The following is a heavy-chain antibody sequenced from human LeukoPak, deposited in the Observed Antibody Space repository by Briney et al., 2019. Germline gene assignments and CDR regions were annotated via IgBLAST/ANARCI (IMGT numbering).Heavy chain of an antibody. CDR2: INHSGST. CDR1: GGSFSGYY. V-gene: IGHV4-34*01. CDR3: ARGRSYYSY. J-gene: IGHJ4*02. D-gene: IGHD1-26*01. Sequence: PSETLSLTCAVYGGSFSGYYWSWIRQPPGKGLEWIGEINHSGSTNYNPSLKSRVTISVDTSKNQFSLKLSSVTAADTAVYYCARGRSYYSYWGQGTLVTVSS.